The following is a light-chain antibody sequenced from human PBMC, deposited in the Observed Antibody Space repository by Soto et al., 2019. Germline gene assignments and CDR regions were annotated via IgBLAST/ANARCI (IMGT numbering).Light chain of an antibody. CDR3: QQLNYYPIT. J-gene: IGKJ5*01. V-gene: IGKV1-9*01. CDR2: AAS. Sequence: IQLTQSPSSLSASLGDRVTITCRASQAISSYLAWYQQRPGKAPKLLIYAASTLHSGVPSRFSGSGSGTDFTLTISSLQPEDFATYYCQQLNYYPITFGQGTRLEIK. CDR1: QAISSY.